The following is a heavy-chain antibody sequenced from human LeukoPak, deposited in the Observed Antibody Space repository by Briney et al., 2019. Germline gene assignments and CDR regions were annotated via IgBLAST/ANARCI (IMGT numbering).Heavy chain of an antibody. V-gene: IGHV4-4*07. J-gene: IGHJ4*02. CDR2: IYTSGRT. CDR3: ARATEYCSSTSCYYFDY. CDR1: VGSTSGYY. Sequence: PETLSLTSTVSVGSTSGYYWSWIRQRARQGLEWIGRIYTSGRTNYTPSLKSRVTISVDTSKNQFSLKLSSVTAADTAVYYCARATEYCSSTSCYYFDYWGQGTLVTVSS. D-gene: IGHD2-2*01.